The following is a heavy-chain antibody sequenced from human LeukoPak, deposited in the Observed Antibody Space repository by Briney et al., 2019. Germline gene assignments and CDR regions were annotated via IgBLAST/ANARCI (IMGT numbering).Heavy chain of an antibody. D-gene: IGHD3-22*01. CDR2: ISSSSSTI. Sequence: PGGSLRLSCAASGFTFSSYSMNWVRQAPGKGLEWVSYISSSSSTIYYADSVKGRFTISRDNAKNSLYLQMNSLRAEDTAVYYCARGRYRPYDSSGYYDPATDWGQGTLVTVSS. V-gene: IGHV3-48*01. CDR3: ARGRYRPYDSSGYYDPATD. CDR1: GFTFSSYS. J-gene: IGHJ4*02.